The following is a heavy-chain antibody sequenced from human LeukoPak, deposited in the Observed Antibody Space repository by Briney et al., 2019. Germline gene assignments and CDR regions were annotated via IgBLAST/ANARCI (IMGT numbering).Heavy chain of an antibody. Sequence: ASVKVSCKASGYTFTGYYMHWVRQAPGQGLEWMGWINPNSGNTGYAQKFQGRVTMTRNTSISTAYMELSSVTAADTAVYYCARRGRSTSTLQGPYYYYYMDVWGKGTTVTVSS. CDR1: GYTFTGYY. D-gene: IGHD2-2*01. J-gene: IGHJ6*03. CDR2: INPNSGNT. V-gene: IGHV1-8*02. CDR3: ARRGRSTSTLQGPYYYYYMDV.